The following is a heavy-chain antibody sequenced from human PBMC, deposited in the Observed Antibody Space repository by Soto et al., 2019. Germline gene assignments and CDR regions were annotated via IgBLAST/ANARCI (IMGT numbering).Heavy chain of an antibody. Sequence: PVGSLRLSGSGSGFIFSNYGMHWVRQAPGTGLEWVAVVSYDGDKTFYADSVKGRFSISRDNSKNTVYLQMNSLRVDDTAIYYCAKDIALVRGVIVDMDVWGQGTTVTVSS. CDR3: AKDIALVRGVIVDMDV. D-gene: IGHD3-10*01. J-gene: IGHJ6*02. V-gene: IGHV3-30*18. CDR2: VSYDGDKT. CDR1: GFIFSNYG.